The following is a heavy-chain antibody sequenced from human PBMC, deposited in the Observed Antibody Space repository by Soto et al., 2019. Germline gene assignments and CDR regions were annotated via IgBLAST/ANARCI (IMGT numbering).Heavy chain of an antibody. J-gene: IGHJ4*02. CDR2: TDYSGNT. CDR1: SDSISSYY. Sequence: QVQLQESGPGLVRPSETLSLTCTVSSDSISSYYWIWIRLTPGKGLEWIGYTDYSGNTNYNPSLKSRVTISGDTSKNPISLRLRSVTAADTAVYYCARAVGDPLYYLDYWGQGTLVTVSS. V-gene: IGHV4-59*08. D-gene: IGHD6-19*01. CDR3: ARAVGDPLYYLDY.